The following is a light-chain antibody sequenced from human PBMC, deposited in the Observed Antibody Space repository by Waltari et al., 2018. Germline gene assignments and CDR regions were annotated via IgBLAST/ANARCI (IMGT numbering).Light chain of an antibody. V-gene: IGKV1-5*03. CDR1: QSLSSW. CDR3: QQYNNFPPWT. J-gene: IGKJ1*01. CDR2: KAS. Sequence: DIQMTQFPSTLSASVGDRVTITCRASQSLSSWVAWYQQKPGKAPKLLIYKASSLESGVPSRFSGSGFGTEFTLNISSLQPDDFATYYCQQYNNFPPWTFGQGTKVEIK.